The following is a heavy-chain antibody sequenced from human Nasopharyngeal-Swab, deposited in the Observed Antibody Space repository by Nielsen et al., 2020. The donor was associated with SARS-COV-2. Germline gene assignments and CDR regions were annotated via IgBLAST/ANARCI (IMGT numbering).Heavy chain of an antibody. CDR2: INPNSGGT. V-gene: IGHV1-2*06. CDR3: ARETQDYYYYYYGMDV. CDR1: GYTFTSYY. J-gene: IGHJ6*02. Sequence: ASVKVSCKASGYTFTSYYMHWVRQAPGQGLEWMGRINPNSGGTNYAQKFQGRVTMTGDTSISTAYMELSRLRSDDTAVYYCARETQDYYYYYYGMDVWGQGTTVTVSS.